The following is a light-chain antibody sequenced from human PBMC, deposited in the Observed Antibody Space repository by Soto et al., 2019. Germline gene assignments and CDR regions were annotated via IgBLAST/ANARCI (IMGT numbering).Light chain of an antibody. CDR2: GNS. J-gene: IGLJ2*01. V-gene: IGLV1-40*01. Sequence: QSVLTQPPSVSGAPGQRVTISCTGSSSNIGAGYDVHWYQQLPGTAPKLLIYGNSNRPSGVPDRFSGSKSGTSASLAITGLQAEDEADYYCQSYDSSLSGVVCGGGTKVT. CDR1: SSNIGAGYD. CDR3: QSYDSSLSGVV.